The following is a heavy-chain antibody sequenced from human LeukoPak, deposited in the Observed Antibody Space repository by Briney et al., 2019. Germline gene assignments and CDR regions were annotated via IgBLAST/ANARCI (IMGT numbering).Heavy chain of an antibody. J-gene: IGHJ6*02. CDR2: ISWNSGSI. V-gene: IGHV3-9*01. CDR1: GFTFDDYA. Sequence: GGSLRLSCAASGFTFDDYAMHWVRQAPGKGLEWDSGISWNSGSIGYADSVKGRFTISRDNAKNSLYLQMNSLRAEDTALYYCAKSVYYYYYGMDVWGQGTTVTVSS. CDR3: AKSVYYYYYGMDV.